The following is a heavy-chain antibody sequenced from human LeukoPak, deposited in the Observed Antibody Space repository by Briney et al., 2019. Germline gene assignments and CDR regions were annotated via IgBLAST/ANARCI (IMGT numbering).Heavy chain of an antibody. D-gene: IGHD3-3*01. V-gene: IGHV1-2*06. Sequence: GASVKVSCKASGYTFTGYYMHWVRQAPGQGLEWMGQINPNSGGTNYAQKFQGRVTMTRDTSISTAYMELSRPRSDDTAVYYCARGGYDFVYYYYGMDVWGQGTTVTVSS. CDR2: INPNSGGT. J-gene: IGHJ6*02. CDR1: GYTFTGYY. CDR3: ARGGYDFVYYYYGMDV.